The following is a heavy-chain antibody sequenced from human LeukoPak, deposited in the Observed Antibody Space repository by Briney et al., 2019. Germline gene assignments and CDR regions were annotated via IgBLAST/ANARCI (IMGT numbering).Heavy chain of an antibody. J-gene: IGHJ5*02. CDR1: GDSITDYY. Sequence: PSETLSLTCTVSGDSITDYYWSWIRQPPGKGLEWIVCVSYRGSTNYSPSLKSRVTISLDTSKNQFSLKLSSATAADTAVYYCAREVSWSGYFQSWGQGSLVTVSS. CDR2: VSYRGST. V-gene: IGHV4-59*12. CDR3: AREVSWSGYFQS. D-gene: IGHD3-3*01.